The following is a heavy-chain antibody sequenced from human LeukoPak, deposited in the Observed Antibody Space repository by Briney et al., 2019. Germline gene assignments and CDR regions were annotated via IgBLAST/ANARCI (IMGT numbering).Heavy chain of an antibody. CDR1: GGSISSSSYY. Sequence: SETLSLTCTVSGGSISSSSYYWGWIRQPPGKGLEWIGSIYYSGSTYYNPSLKSRVTISVDTSKNQFSLKLSSVTAADTAVYYCARFPGGICSAFDIWGQGTMVTVSS. D-gene: IGHD3-10*02. CDR3: ARFPGGICSAFDI. CDR2: IYYSGST. V-gene: IGHV4-39*01. J-gene: IGHJ3*02.